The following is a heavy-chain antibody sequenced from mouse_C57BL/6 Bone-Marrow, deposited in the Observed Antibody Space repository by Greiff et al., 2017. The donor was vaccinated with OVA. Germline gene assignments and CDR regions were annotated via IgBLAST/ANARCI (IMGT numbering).Heavy chain of an antibody. D-gene: IGHD1-1*01. CDR3: ARRGNYGRSYYAWFAY. J-gene: IGHJ3*01. CDR2: ISSGSSTI. V-gene: IGHV5-17*01. CDR1: GFTFSDYG. Sequence: EVQVVESGGGLVKPGGSLTLSCAASGFTFSDYGMHWVRPAPAKGLEWVAYISSGSSTIYYADTIQGRLANARDNAKNKRFLQMTRLRAEDTAMYYCARRGNYGRSYYAWFAYWGQGTLVTVSA.